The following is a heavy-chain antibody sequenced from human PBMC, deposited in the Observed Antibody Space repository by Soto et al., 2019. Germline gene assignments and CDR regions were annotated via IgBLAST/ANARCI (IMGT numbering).Heavy chain of an antibody. CDR1: GFTFTSHW. V-gene: IGHV3-7*01. CDR3: ARDSGYCISTDCKGDAFDI. D-gene: IGHD2-2*01. Sequence: EVQLVESGGGLVQTGGSLRLSCAASGFTFTSHWMSWVRQAPGKRLEWVANIKTDGSEKYYVDSVRGRFTISRDNAKNSLYLPMNSLRAEDTAVYYCARDSGYCISTDCKGDAFDIWGQGTMVTVSS. J-gene: IGHJ3*02. CDR2: IKTDGSEK.